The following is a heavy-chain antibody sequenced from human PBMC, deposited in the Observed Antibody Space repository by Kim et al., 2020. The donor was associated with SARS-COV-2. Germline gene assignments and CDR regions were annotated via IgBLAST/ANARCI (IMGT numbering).Heavy chain of an antibody. CDR1: GFTFSSYS. CDR2: ISSSSSYI. V-gene: IGHV3-21*01. Sequence: GGSLRLSCAASGFTFSSYSMNWVRQAPGKGLEWVSSISSSSSYIYYADSVKGRFTISRDNAKNSLYLQMNSLRAEDTAVYYCARDRRGKDGYPIEIWFDPWGQGTLVTVSS. D-gene: IGHD5-12*01. CDR3: ARDRRGKDGYPIEIWFDP. J-gene: IGHJ5*02.